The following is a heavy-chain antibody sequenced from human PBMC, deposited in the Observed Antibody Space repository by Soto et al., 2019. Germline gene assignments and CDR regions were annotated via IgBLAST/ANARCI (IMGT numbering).Heavy chain of an antibody. CDR3: ARLGIAVAGSHYYGMDV. CDR1: GYSFTSYW. J-gene: IGHJ6*02. D-gene: IGHD6-19*01. CDR2: IDPSDSYT. Sequence: GESLKISCKGSGYSFTSYWISWVRQMPGKGLEWMGRIDPSDSYTNYSPSFQGHVTISADKSISTAYLQWSSLKASDTAMYYCARLGIAVAGSHYYGMDVWGQGTTVTVSS. V-gene: IGHV5-10-1*01.